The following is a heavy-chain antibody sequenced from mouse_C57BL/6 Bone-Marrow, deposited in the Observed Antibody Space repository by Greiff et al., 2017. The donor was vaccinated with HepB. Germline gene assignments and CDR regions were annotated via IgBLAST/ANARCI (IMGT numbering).Heavy chain of an antibody. CDR1: GFTFSDYG. CDR3: ARRSYGYAMDY. CDR2: ISNLAYSI. J-gene: IGHJ4*01. V-gene: IGHV5-15*04. D-gene: IGHD1-1*01. Sequence: EVQLVESGGGLVQPGGSLKLSCAASGFTFSDYGMAWVRQAPRKGPGWVAFISNLAYSIYYADTVTGRFTISRENAKNTLYLEMSSLRSEDTAMYYCARRSYGYAMDYWGQGTSVTVSS.